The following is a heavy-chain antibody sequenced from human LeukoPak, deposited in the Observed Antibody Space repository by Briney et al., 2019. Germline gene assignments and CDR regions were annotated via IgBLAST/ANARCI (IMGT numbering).Heavy chain of an antibody. CDR3: ARTANFAAGYYIDY. CDR2: ISGRSRHK. J-gene: IGHJ4*02. V-gene: IGHV3-21*01. Sequence: GGSLRLSCAASGFTFSSYTMNWVRQAPGKGLEWVSSISGRSRHKYYADSVKGRFTISRDNDKNSLYLQMHRLRAEDTAVYYCARTANFAAGYYIDYWGQGPLVTVSS. CDR1: GFTFSSYT. D-gene: IGHD6-13*01.